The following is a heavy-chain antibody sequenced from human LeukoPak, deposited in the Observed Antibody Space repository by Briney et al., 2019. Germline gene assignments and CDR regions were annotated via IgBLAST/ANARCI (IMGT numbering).Heavy chain of an antibody. CDR3: AGFGELLYVSDY. D-gene: IGHD3-10*01. J-gene: IGHJ4*02. CDR2: ISYDGSNK. Sequence: PGGSLRLSCAASGFTFSSYGMHWVRQAPGKGLEWVAVISYDGSNKYYADSVKGRFTISRDNSKNTLYLQMNSLRAEDTAVYYCAGFGELLYVSDYWGQGTLVTVSS. CDR1: GFTFSSYG. V-gene: IGHV3-30*03.